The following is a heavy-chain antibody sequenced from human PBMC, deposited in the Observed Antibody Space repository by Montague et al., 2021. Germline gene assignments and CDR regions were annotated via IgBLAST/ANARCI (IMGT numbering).Heavy chain of an antibody. CDR3: VVTPSLYYHGIDV. V-gene: IGHV4-39*01. CDR2: LYSGGNT. CDR1: GGSISSTSHY. Sequence: SETLSLTCTVSGGSISSTSHYWDWIRKPPGKGLEWIGTLYSGGNTYYNPALKSRVSISADTSNDQFSLKLSSVTAADTAVYYGVVTPSLYYHGIDVWGQGTTVTVSS. D-gene: IGHD4-23*01. J-gene: IGHJ6*02.